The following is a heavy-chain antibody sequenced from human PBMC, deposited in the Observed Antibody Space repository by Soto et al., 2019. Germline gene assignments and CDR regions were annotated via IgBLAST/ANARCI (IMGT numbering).Heavy chain of an antibody. D-gene: IGHD1-1*01. Sequence: QVQLVESGGGVVQPGRSLRLSCAASGFIFSNYGMHWVRQAPGKGLEWVAIVSADGSKTYYADSVKGRFTVSRDNSKNTLYLPLNSPTADDTAVFNCVKKDAIQDNWYFDFWGQGDAVTVSS. J-gene: IGHJ4*02. V-gene: IGHV3-30*18. CDR3: VKKDAIQDNWYFDF. CDR1: GFIFSNYG. CDR2: VSADGSKT.